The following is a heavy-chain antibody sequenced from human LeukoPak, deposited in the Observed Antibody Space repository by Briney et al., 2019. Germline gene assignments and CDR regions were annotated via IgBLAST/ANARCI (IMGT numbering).Heavy chain of an antibody. J-gene: IGHJ4*02. D-gene: IGHD6-19*01. V-gene: IGHV3-23*01. CDR2: FDTGFGT. CDR3: ARSSGWWSLDY. Sequence: GGSLRLSCAASGFTCSSFAMTWVRQAPGRGLEWVSAFDTGFGTYYPDSLKGRFTISRDNSKNTLFLQMNSLRAEDTAVYYCARSSGWWSLDYWGQGTLVTVSS. CDR1: GFTCSSFA.